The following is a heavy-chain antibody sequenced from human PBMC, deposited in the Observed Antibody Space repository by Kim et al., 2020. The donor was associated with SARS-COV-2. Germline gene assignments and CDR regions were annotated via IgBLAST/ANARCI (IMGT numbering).Heavy chain of an antibody. CDR2: ISSSSSTI. V-gene: IGHV3-48*02. CDR3: ARELDFWSGYGFDY. Sequence: GGSLRLSCAASGITFSSYSMNWVRQAPGKGLEWVSYISSSSSTIYYADSVKGRFTISRDNAKNSLYLQMNSLRDEDTAVYYCARELDFWSGYGFDYWGQGTLVTVSS. D-gene: IGHD3-3*01. J-gene: IGHJ4*02. CDR1: GITFSSYS.